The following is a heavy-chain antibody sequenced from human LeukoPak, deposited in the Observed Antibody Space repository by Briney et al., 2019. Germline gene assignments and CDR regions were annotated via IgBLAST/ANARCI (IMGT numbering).Heavy chain of an antibody. J-gene: IGHJ4*02. V-gene: IGHV4-59*01. CDR3: ARAVGGDGSGSL. Sequence: SETLSLTCTVSGDSISTYYWRWLRQPPGKGLEWIGYIYYRVTSDYNPSLKSRVTMSVDMSTRQISLKLSSVTAADTAVYYCARAVGGDGSGSLWGPGTLVTVSS. CDR2: IYYRVTS. CDR1: GDSISTYY. D-gene: IGHD3-10*01.